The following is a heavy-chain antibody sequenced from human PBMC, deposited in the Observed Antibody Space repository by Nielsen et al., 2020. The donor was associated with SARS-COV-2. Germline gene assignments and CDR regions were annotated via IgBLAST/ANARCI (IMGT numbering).Heavy chain of an antibody. CDR3: AKEREFLAYFDY. D-gene: IGHD3-10*01. V-gene: IGHV3-30-3*01. J-gene: IGHJ4*02. Sequence: GGSLRLSCAASGFTFSSYAMHWVRQAPGKGLEWVAVISYDGSNKYYADSVKGRFTISRDNSKNTLYLQMNSLRAEDTAVYYCAKEREFLAYFDYWGQGTLVTVSS. CDR1: GFTFSSYA. CDR2: ISYDGSNK.